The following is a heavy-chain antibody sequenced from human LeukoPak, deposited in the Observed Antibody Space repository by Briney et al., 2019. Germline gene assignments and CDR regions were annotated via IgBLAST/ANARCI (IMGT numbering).Heavy chain of an antibody. CDR2: IIHIFDTA. CDR1: GGTFSSYA. D-gene: IGHD6-6*01. Sequence: SVKVSCKASGGTFSSYAISWVRQAPGQRLEWMRRIIHIFDTANYAQKFHGRVTITTEESTTTAYMELSSLRSEDTAVYYCARAKGSSSSFDYWGQGTLVTVSS. CDR3: ARAKGSSSSFDY. V-gene: IGHV1-69*05. J-gene: IGHJ4*02.